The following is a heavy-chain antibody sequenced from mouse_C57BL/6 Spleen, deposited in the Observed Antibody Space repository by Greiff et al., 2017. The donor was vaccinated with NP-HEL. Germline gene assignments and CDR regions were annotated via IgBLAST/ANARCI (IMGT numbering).Heavy chain of an antibody. CDR1: GFTFSDYY. CDR2: INYDGSST. Sequence: EVKLVESEGGLVQPGSSMKLSCTASGFTFSDYYMAWVRQVPEKGLEWVANINYDGSSTYYLDSLKSRFIISRDNAKNILYLQMSSLKSEDTDTYYCARSLEPYAMDYWGQGTSVTVSS. J-gene: IGHJ4*01. V-gene: IGHV5-16*01. D-gene: IGHD6-2*01. CDR3: ARSLEPYAMDY.